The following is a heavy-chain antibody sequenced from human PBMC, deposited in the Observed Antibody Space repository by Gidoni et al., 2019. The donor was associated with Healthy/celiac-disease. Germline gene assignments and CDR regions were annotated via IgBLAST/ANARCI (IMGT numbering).Heavy chain of an antibody. CDR3: ARGYGDPLKEGFYFDY. V-gene: IGHV4-30-4*01. CDR2: IYYSGNT. D-gene: IGHD4-17*01. Sequence: QVQLQESGPGLVKPSQTLSLTCTVSGGSISSGNYYWSWIRQPPGKGLEWIGYIYYSGNTYYNPSLKSRVTISVDTSKNQFSLKLNSVTAADTAVYYCARGYGDPLKEGFYFDYWGQGTLVTVSS. CDR1: GGSISSGNYY. J-gene: IGHJ4*02.